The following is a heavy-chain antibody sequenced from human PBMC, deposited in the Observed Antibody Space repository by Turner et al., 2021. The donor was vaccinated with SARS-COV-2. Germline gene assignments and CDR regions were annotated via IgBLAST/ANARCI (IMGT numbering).Heavy chain of an antibody. D-gene: IGHD5-18*01. CDR2: ISYSGST. V-gene: IGHV4-39*01. J-gene: IGHJ4*02. Sequence: QLQLQESGPGLVKPSETLSLTCTVSGGSISSSDYYWGWIRQPPGKGLEWMGSISYSGSTFYNPSLKSRVTISVDTSKNQFSLKLSSVTAADTAVYYCARFEYGYSYDFGFDYWGQGTLVTVSS. CDR1: GGSISSSDYY. CDR3: ARFEYGYSYDFGFDY.